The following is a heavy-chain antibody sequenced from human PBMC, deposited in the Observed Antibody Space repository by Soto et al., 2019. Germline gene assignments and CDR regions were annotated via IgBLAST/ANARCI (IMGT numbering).Heavy chain of an antibody. D-gene: IGHD3-10*01. V-gene: IGHV3-49*04. J-gene: IGHJ6*02. Sequence: GGSLRLSCTASGFTFGDYAMSWVRQAPGKGLEWVGFIRSKAYGGTTEYAASVKGRFTISRDDSKSIAYLQMNSLKTEDTAVYYCTRGSLSGNPYYYYGMDVWGQGTTVTVSS. CDR3: TRGSLSGNPYYYYGMDV. CDR2: IRSKAYGGTT. CDR1: GFTFGDYA.